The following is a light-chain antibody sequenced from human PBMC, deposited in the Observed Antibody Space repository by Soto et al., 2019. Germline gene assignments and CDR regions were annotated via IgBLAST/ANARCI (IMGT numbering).Light chain of an antibody. Sequence: EIVMTQSPATLSVSPGESATLSCRASQSVSRNLAWYQQKPGQAPRLLIYGASTRVTGIPARFSGSGSGTEFTLTISSLQSEDFAVYYCQQYNNWLPYTFGQGTNLEIK. V-gene: IGKV3-15*01. CDR2: GAS. CDR1: QSVSRN. J-gene: IGKJ2*01. CDR3: QQYNNWLPYT.